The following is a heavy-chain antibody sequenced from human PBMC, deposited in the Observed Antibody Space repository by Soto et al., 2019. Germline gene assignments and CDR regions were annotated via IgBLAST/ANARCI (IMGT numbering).Heavy chain of an antibody. Sequence: QVQLQESGPGLVKPSQTLSLTCTVSGGSISSGDYYWSWIRQPPGKGLEWIGYIYYSGSTYYNPSLKSRVTISVDTSKNQFSLKLSSVTAADTAVYYCAISEGYWGGDCYGNWFDPWGQGTLVTVSS. J-gene: IGHJ5*02. D-gene: IGHD2-21*02. CDR2: IYYSGST. V-gene: IGHV4-30-4*01. CDR3: AISEGYWGGDCYGNWFDP. CDR1: GGSISSGDYY.